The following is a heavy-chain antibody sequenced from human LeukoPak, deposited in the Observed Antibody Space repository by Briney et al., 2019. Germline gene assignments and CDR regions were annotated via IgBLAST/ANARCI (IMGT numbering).Heavy chain of an antibody. D-gene: IGHD1-1*01. CDR3: ARDPGYSYYYYYMDV. CDR1: GFTFSNYW. CDR2: INSDGSTT. V-gene: IGHV3-74*01. Sequence: GGSLRLSCAASGFTFSNYWMHWVRQAPGKGLVWVSHINSDGSTTSYADSVKGRFTISRDNAKNTLYLQMSSLRAEDTAVYYCARDPGYSYYYYYMDVWGKGTTVTVSS. J-gene: IGHJ6*03.